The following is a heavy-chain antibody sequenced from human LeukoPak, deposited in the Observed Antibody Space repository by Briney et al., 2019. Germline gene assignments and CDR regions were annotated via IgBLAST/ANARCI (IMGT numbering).Heavy chain of an antibody. CDR1: EFTFSTYE. CDR3: ATDLSMRRVYFDY. D-gene: IGHD5-24*01. Sequence: GGSLRLSCAASEFTFSTYEMSWVRQAPGKGLEWVSYISGGGGTIYYADSVKGRFTISRDNAKNSLYLQMNSLRAEDTAVYFCATDLSMRRVYFDYWGQGTLVTVSS. V-gene: IGHV3-48*03. J-gene: IGHJ4*02. CDR2: ISGGGGTI.